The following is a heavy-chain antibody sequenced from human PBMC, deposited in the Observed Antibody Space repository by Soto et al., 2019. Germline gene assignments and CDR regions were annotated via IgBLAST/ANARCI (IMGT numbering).Heavy chain of an antibody. J-gene: IGHJ3*01. CDR1: GGSITTSSYN. CDR2: IYYDGST. Sequence: QLQLQESGPGLVKPSETLSLTCSVSGGSITTSSYNWDWIRQPPGKGLEWIGPIYYDGSTSYNPSLRSQVTISVDTSKNHFALKVNSVTAADTAVYYCASFYGNAFDVWGRGTVVTVSS. D-gene: IGHD3-10*01. V-gene: IGHV4-39*02. CDR3: ASFYGNAFDV.